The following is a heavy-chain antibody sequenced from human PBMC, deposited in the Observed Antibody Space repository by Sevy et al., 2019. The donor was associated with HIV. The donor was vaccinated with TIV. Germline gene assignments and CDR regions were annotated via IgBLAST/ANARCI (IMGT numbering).Heavy chain of an antibody. J-gene: IGHJ4*02. CDR1: GGTFSSYA. CDR2: IIPIFGTA. CDR3: ARVRTRGIAVAGMENFDY. V-gene: IGHV1-69*13. D-gene: IGHD6-19*01. Sequence: ASVKVSCKASGGTFSSYAIGWVRQAPGQGLEWMGGIIPIFGTANYAQKFQGRVTITADESTSTAYMELSSLRSEDTAVYYCARVRTRGIAVAGMENFDYWGQGTLVTVSS.